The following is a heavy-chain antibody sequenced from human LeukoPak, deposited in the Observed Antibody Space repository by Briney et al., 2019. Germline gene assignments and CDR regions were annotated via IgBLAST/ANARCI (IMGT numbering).Heavy chain of an antibody. CDR1: GFTFSSYS. CDR2: ISSSSSYI. CDR3: ARLPRTDAFDI. J-gene: IGHJ3*02. Sequence: AGSLRLSCAASGFTFSSYSRNWVRQAPGKGLEWVSSISSSSSYIYYADSVKGRFTISRDKAKNSLYLQMNSLRAEDTAVYYCARLPRTDAFDIWGQGTMVTVSS. V-gene: IGHV3-21*01.